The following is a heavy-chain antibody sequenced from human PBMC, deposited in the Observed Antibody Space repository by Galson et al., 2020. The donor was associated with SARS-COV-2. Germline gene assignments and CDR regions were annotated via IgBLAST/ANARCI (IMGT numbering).Heavy chain of an antibody. CDR3: ARGGGRWLQLNY. D-gene: IGHD1-1*01. J-gene: IGHJ4*02. V-gene: IGHV4-59*01. CDR2: IYYSGST. Sequence: SETLSLTCTVSGGSISSYYWSWIRQPPGKGLEWIGYIYYSGSTNYNPSLKSRVTISVDTSKNQFSLKLSSVTAADTAVYYCARGGGRWLQLNYWGQGTLVTVSS. CDR1: GGSISSYY.